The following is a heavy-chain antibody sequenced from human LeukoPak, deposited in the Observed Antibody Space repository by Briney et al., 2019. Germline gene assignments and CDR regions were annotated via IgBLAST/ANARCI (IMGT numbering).Heavy chain of an antibody. J-gene: IGHJ4*02. D-gene: IGHD2-15*01. Sequence: GGSLRLSCAASGFTFSSYSMNWVRQAPGKGLEWVSSISSSSSYIYYADSVKGRFTISRDNAKNSLYLQMNSLRAEDTAVYYCARDIRYCSGGSCHYCGYWGQGTLVTVSS. CDR1: GFTFSSYS. CDR2: ISSSSSYI. CDR3: ARDIRYCSGGSCHYCGY. V-gene: IGHV3-21*01.